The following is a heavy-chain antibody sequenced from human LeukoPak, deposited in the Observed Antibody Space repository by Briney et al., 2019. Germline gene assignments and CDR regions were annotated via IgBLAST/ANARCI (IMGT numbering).Heavy chain of an antibody. Sequence: GGSLRLSCAASGFTFSSYAMSWVRQAPGKGLEWVSTIGNSGRGTYYADSVEGRFTISRDNSKNTLYLQLNSLRAEDTAVYYCAKDGAVRGVIDAFDIWGQGTKVTVSS. CDR3: AKDGAVRGVIDAFDI. CDR2: IGNSGRGT. J-gene: IGHJ3*02. V-gene: IGHV3-23*01. CDR1: GFTFSSYA. D-gene: IGHD3-10*01.